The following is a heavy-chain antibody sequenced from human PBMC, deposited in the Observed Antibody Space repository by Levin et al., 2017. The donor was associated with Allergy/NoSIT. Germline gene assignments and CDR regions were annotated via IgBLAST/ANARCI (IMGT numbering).Heavy chain of an antibody. CDR1: GYTLTELS. J-gene: IGHJ4*02. CDR3: ATLGGRTYYYFDY. D-gene: IGHD1-26*01. V-gene: IGHV1-24*01. CDR2: FDPEDGET. Sequence: GESLKISCKVSGYTLTELSMHWVRQAPGKGLEWMGGFDPEDGETIYAQKFQGRVTMTEDTSTDTAYMELSSLRSEDTAVYYCATLGGRTYYYFDYWGQGTLVTVSS.